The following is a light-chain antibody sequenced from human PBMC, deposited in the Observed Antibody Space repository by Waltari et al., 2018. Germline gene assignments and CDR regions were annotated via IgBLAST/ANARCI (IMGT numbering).Light chain of an antibody. V-gene: IGKV3-15*01. Sequence: EIVMTQSPATLSVFPGERATLSCRASQSIRSNLACYQHKPGQAPRPLIYGASTRATGIPDRFSGSGSGTEFTLTISSLQSEDFAVYFCQQYDNWLGTFGQGTKVEIK. CDR1: QSIRSN. J-gene: IGKJ1*01. CDR3: QQYDNWLGT. CDR2: GAS.